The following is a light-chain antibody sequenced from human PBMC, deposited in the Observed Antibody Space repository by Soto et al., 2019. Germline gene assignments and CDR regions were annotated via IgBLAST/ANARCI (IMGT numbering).Light chain of an antibody. J-gene: IGKJ5*01. Sequence: IVLTQSPGTLSLSPGERATLSCRASQPITSRYLAWYQHQPGQAPRLLIYRTFARAPGIPDRFSGGGSGTDFTLTITRLEREDFAVYYYQQYDTSPPTFGQGTRL. CDR1: QPITSRY. CDR2: RTF. V-gene: IGKV3-20*01. CDR3: QQYDTSPPT.